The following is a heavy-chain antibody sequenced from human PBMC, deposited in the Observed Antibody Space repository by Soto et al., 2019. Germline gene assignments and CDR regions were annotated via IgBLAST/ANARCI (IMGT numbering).Heavy chain of an antibody. CDR3: ARDFTVGSMSYFLTPLDY. CDR2: ISAYNGNT. CDR1: GYTYTGYG. V-gene: IGHV1-18*01. J-gene: IGHJ4*02. Sequence: SLKVSCKASGYTYTGYGISWVRQAPGQGLEWMGWISAYNGNTNYAQKLQGRVTMTTDTSTSTAYMELRSLRSDDTAVYYCARDFTVGSMSYFLTPLDYLVQRTLVTVTS. D-gene: IGHD3-10*01.